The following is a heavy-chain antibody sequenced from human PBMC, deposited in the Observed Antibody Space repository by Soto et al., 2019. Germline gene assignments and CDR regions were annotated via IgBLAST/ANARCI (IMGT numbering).Heavy chain of an antibody. J-gene: IGHJ3*02. CDR1: GGTFSSYA. V-gene: IGHV1-69*13. CDR2: IIPIFGTA. D-gene: IGHD2-2*02. Sequence: ASVKVSCKASGGTFSSYAISWVRQAPGQGLEWMGGIIPIFGTANYAQKFQGRVTITAEESTSTAYMELSSLRSEDTAVYYCARAALSYCSSTSCYSIAAADAFDIWGQGTMVTVSS. CDR3: ARAALSYCSSTSCYSIAAADAFDI.